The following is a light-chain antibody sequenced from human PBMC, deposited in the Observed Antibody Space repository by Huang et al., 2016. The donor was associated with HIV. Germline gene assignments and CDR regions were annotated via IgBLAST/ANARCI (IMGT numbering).Light chain of an antibody. CDR2: GSS. Sequence: AIQLTQSPSSLSASVGDRVTIPCRASQGVSSGLAWYQQKPGKAPKFLIYGSSTLGSGVPLRFSGSGSGTDFTLTISSLQPEDFATYYCQQFNRYPYTFGQGTKLEIK. J-gene: IGKJ2*01. CDR3: QQFNRYPYT. V-gene: IGKV1-13*02. CDR1: QGVSSG.